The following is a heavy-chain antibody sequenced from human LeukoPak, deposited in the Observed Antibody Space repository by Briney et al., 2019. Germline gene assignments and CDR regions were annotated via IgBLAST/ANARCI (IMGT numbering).Heavy chain of an antibody. CDR2: IWDDGSNK. CDR1: GFTFSNYG. D-gene: IGHD1-26*01. J-gene: IGHJ4*02. Sequence: GGSLRLSCAASGFTFSNYGMNWVRQAPGKGLEWVSVIWDDGSNKYYADSVKGRFTISRDNSKNTLYLQMNSLRDEDTAVYYCAREREWELPRVFDFWGQGTLVTVSS. V-gene: IGHV3-33*01. CDR3: AREREWELPRVFDF.